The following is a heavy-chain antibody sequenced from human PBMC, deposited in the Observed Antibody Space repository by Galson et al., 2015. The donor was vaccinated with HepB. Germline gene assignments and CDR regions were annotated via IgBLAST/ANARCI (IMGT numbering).Heavy chain of an antibody. CDR3: AKSPRGGVPHLTWFDS. J-gene: IGHJ5*01. CDR1: GFTFSTYA. CDR2: ISGSIGNT. Sequence: SLRLSCAASGFTFSTYAMSWVRRAPGKGLEWVSAISGSIGNTYYADSVKGRFTISRDNSKNMLYLQMDSLRAEDTAVYYCAKSPRGGVPHLTWFDSWGQGTLVTVSS. V-gene: IGHV3-23*01. D-gene: IGHD3-10*01.